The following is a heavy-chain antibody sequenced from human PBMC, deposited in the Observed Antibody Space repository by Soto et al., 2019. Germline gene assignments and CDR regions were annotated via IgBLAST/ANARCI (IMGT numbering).Heavy chain of an antibody. CDR1: GFTFSSYA. V-gene: IGHV3-23*01. Sequence: EVQLLESGGGLVQPGGSLRLSCAASGFTFSSYAMSWVRQAPGKGLEWVSAISGSGGSTYYADSVKGRFTISRDNSKNTLYLQMNSLRAEDTAVYYCAGVVAAIYDAFDIWGQGTMVTVSS. D-gene: IGHD2-15*01. CDR3: AGVVAAIYDAFDI. CDR2: ISGSGGST. J-gene: IGHJ3*02.